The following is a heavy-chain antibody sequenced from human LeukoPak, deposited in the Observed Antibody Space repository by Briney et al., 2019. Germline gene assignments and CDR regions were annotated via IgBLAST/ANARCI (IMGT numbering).Heavy chain of an antibody. D-gene: IGHD2-2*02. CDR3: AKVSSTYCSSTCCYTDY. J-gene: IGHJ4*02. Sequence: GGSLRLSCAASGFTFSSYAMSWVRQAPGKGLEWVSAISGSGGSTYYADSVKGRFTISRDNSKNTLYLQMNSLRAEDTAVYYCAKVSSTYCSSTCCYTDYWGQGTLVTVSS. CDR1: GFTFSSYA. V-gene: IGHV3-23*01. CDR2: ISGSGGST.